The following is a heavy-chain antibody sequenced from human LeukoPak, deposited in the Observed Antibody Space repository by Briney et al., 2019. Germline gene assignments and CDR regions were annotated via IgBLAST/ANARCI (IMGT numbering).Heavy chain of an antibody. D-gene: IGHD3-22*01. J-gene: IGHJ4*02. CDR1: GFTFSSYG. CDR2: ISGRGASK. Sequence: PGGSLRLSCAASGFTFSSYGMSWVRQAPGKGLEWVSGISGRGASKYYADSVKGRFTISRDNSKNTLYLQMNSLRAEDTAVYYCAKLYYYDSSGDYWGQGTLVTVSS. V-gene: IGHV3-23*01. CDR3: AKLYYYDSSGDY.